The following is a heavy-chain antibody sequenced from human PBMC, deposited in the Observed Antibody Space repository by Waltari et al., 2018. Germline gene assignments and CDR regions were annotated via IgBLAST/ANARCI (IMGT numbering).Heavy chain of an antibody. D-gene: IGHD1-1*01. Sequence: QVQLVESGGDLVNPGGSLRLSCVASGFTLSDYTMSWIRQAPGKGLEWVSYISSSGTTKYYADSLKGRFTISRDNAKNSLYLEMNSLRAEDTAVYYCARDWGYTQDHWGQGTLVTVSS. CDR3: ARDWGYTQDH. J-gene: IGHJ4*02. CDR2: ISSSGTTK. CDR1: GFTLSDYT. V-gene: IGHV3-11*04.